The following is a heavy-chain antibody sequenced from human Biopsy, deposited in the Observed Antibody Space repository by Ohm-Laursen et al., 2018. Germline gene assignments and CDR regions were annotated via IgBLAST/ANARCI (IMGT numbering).Heavy chain of an antibody. J-gene: IGHJ5*02. Sequence: ASVKVSCKASGYSFSTYDVNWVRQARGQGLEWMGWMIPSSGKTGYARRFQGRVTLTMNTSISTAYMELSGLRSEDTAVYFCARGYSRRVSIFEASIYWFDTWGQGTLVTVSS. CDR2: MIPSSGKT. D-gene: IGHD6-6*01. CDR3: ARGYSRRVSIFEASIYWFDT. V-gene: IGHV1-8*01. CDR1: GYSFSTYD.